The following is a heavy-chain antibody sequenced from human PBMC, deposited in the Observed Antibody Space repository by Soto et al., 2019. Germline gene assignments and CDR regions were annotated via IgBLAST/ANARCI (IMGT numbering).Heavy chain of an antibody. Sequence: QLQLQESGPGLVKPSETLSLTCTVSGGSISSSSYYWGWIRQPPGKGLEWIGSIYYSGSTYYNPSLKSRVPISVDTSKNQFSLKLSSVTAADTAVYYCARQPATTYGSAGPPDVWGQGTTVTVSS. CDR1: GGSISSSSYY. J-gene: IGHJ6*02. D-gene: IGHD3-10*01. CDR2: IYYSGST. V-gene: IGHV4-39*01. CDR3: ARQPATTYGSAGPPDV.